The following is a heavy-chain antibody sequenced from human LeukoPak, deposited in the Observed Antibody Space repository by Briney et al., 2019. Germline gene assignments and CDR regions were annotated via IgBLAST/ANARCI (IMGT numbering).Heavy chain of an antibody. V-gene: IGHV2-70*11. CDR1: GFSLSASGMC. Sequence: SGPALVKPTQTLTLTCTFSGFSLSASGMCVSWIRQPPGKALEWLARIDWDDDKYYSTSLKTRLTISKDTSKNQVVLTMTNMDPVDTATYYCARIRVGVVVVQVFDYWGQGALVTVSS. D-gene: IGHD3-22*01. J-gene: IGHJ4*02. CDR2: IDWDDDK. CDR3: ARIRVGVVVVQVFDY.